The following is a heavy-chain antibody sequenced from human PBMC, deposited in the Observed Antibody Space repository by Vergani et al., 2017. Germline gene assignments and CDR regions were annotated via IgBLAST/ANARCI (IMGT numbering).Heavy chain of an antibody. CDR2: IYYSGST. CDR3: ARRLVDTAMVTPTYYMDV. V-gene: IGHV4-39*01. J-gene: IGHJ6*03. CDR1: GGSISSSRYY. Sequence: QVQLQESGPGLVKPPGTLSLTCAVSGGSISSSRYYWGWIRQPPGKGLEWIGSIYYSGSTYYNPSLKSRVTISVDTSKNQFSLKLSSVTAADTAVYYCARRLVDTAMVTPTYYMDVWGKGTTVTVSS. D-gene: IGHD5-18*01.